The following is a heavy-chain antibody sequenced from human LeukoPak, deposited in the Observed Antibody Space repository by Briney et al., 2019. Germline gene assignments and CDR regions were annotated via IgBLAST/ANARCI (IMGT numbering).Heavy chain of an antibody. D-gene: IGHD3-22*01. V-gene: IGHV3-74*01. CDR3: ARDRDDSSGYYDY. CDR2: INSDGSST. J-gene: IGHJ4*02. Sequence: GGSLRLSCAASGFTFSSYSMNWVRQAPGKGLVWVSRINSDGSSTSYADSVKGRFTISRDNAKNTLYLQMNSLRAEDTAVYYCARDRDDSSGYYDYWGQGTLVTVSS. CDR1: GFTFSSYS.